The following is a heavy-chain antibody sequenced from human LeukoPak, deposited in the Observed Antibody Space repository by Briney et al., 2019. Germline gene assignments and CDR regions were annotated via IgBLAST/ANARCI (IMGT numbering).Heavy chain of an antibody. Sequence: SVKVSCKASGFTFTSSAVQWVRQARGQRLEWIGWIVVGSGNTNYAQKFQGRVTTTADEPTSTAYMELSSLRSVDTAVYYCVRDGSYYDTSGYYYLYWGQGTLVTVSS. V-gene: IGHV1-58*01. J-gene: IGHJ4*02. CDR3: VRDGSYYDTSGYYYLY. CDR1: GFTFTSSA. D-gene: IGHD3-22*01. CDR2: IVVGSGNT.